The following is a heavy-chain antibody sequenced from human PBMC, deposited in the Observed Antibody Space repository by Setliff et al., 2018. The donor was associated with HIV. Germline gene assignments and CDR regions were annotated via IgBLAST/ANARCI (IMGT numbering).Heavy chain of an antibody. Sequence: EASVKVSCKVYGYTLSELSIHWVRQAPGKGLEWMGYFDPQDGETVYAQKFQGRVTLTEDTSTGTAYMELSGLRSEDTAVYYCALSSLAAAGGSFDHWGQGTLVTVSS. V-gene: IGHV1-24*01. J-gene: IGHJ4*02. CDR3: ALSSLAAAGGSFDH. CDR1: GYTLSELS. D-gene: IGHD6-13*01. CDR2: FDPQDGET.